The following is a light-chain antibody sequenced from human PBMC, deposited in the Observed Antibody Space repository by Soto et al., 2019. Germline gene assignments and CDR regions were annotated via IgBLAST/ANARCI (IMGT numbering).Light chain of an antibody. CDR2: DAS. CDR1: QSVSSY. J-gene: IGKJ2*01. V-gene: IGKV3-11*01. Sequence: EIVLTQSPATLSLSPGERATLSCRASQSVSSYLAWYQQKPGQAPRLLIYDASNRATGIPARFSGSGSGTEFTLTISSLEQEDVAVYYCQQRSNWPPYTFGQGTKLEIK. CDR3: QQRSNWPPYT.